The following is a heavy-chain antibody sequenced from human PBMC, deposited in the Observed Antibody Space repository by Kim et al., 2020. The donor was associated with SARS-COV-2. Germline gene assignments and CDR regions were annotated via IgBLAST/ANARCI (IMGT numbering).Heavy chain of an antibody. V-gene: IGHV3-30*18. D-gene: IGHD6-19*01. CDR1: GFTFSSYG. J-gene: IGHJ4*02. CDR3: AKDFQSPLGIAVAGTGLFDY. CDR2: ISYAGSNT. Sequence: GGSLRLSCSASGFTFSSYGIHWVRQAPGKGLEWVAVISYAGSNTYYADSVKGRFTISRDNSKNTLYLQMNSLIAEDTAVYYCAKDFQSPLGIAVAGTGLFDYWGQGTLVTVSS.